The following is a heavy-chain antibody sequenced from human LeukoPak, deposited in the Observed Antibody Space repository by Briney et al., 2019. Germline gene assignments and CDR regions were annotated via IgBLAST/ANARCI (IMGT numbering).Heavy chain of an antibody. CDR2: IYSGGST. CDR1: GFTVSSNY. J-gene: IGHJ4*02. CDR3: ASSVGSSWFDY. Sequence: PGGSLRLSCAASGFTVSSNYMSWVRQAPGKGLEWVSVIYSGGSTYYADSVKGRFTISRDNSKNTLYLQMNSLRAEDTAVYYCASSVGSSWFDYWGQGTLVTVSS. D-gene: IGHD6-13*01. V-gene: IGHV3-66*01.